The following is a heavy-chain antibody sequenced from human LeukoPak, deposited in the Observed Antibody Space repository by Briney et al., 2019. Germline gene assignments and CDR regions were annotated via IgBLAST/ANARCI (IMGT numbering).Heavy chain of an antibody. J-gene: IGHJ4*02. D-gene: IGHD2-15*01. V-gene: IGHV4-59*08. CDR1: GGSISSYY. CDR3: ARLGVGYCSGGSCYGEDY. Sequence: PSETLSLTCTVSGGSISSYYWSWIRQPPGKGLEWIGYIYYSGSTNYNPSLTSRVTISVDTSKNQFSLKLSSVTAADTAVYYCARLGVGYCSGGSCYGEDYWGQGTLVTVSS. CDR2: IYYSGST.